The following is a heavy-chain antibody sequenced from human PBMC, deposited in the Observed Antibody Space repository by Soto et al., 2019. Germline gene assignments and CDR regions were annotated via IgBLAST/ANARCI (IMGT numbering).Heavy chain of an antibody. CDR2: INHSGST. J-gene: IGHJ6*02. Sequence: QVQLQQWGAGLLKPSETLSLTCAVYGGSFSGYYWSWIRQPPGKGLEGIGEINHSGSTNYNPSLKSRVTTSVDTSKTQYSLKLSSVTAADTAVYYCAASWIQLWLGKGGMDVWGQGTTGTVSS. V-gene: IGHV4-34*01. CDR1: GGSFSGYY. D-gene: IGHD5-18*01. CDR3: AASWIQLWLGKGGMDV.